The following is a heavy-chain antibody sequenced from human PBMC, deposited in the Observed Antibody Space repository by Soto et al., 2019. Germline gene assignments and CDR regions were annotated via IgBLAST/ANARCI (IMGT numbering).Heavy chain of an antibody. V-gene: IGHV1-2*02. D-gene: IGHD4-4*01. Sequence: ASVKVSCKASGYTFSVYHIHWVRQAPGQGLEWMGWVHPNSGGTNYAQSFEGRVTMTRDTSINTAYMELSRLTSDDTAVYYCAKELQRGMDVWGQGTTVTVSS. CDR2: VHPNSGGT. J-gene: IGHJ6*02. CDR3: AKELQRGMDV. CDR1: GYTFSVYH.